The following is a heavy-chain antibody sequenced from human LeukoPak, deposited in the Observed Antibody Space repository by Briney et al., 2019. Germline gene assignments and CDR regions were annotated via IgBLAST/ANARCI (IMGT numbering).Heavy chain of an antibody. D-gene: IGHD3-3*01. CDR3: ARSLSTIFGVVTFESDY. CDR2: INTNTGNP. J-gene: IGHJ4*02. V-gene: IGHV7-4-1*02. CDR1: GYTFTSYA. Sequence: GASVKVSCKASGYTFTSYAMNWVRQAPGQGLERVGWINTNTGNPTYAQGFTGRFVFSLDTSVSTAYLQISSLKAEDTAVYYCARSLSTIFGVVTFESDYWGQGTLVTVSS.